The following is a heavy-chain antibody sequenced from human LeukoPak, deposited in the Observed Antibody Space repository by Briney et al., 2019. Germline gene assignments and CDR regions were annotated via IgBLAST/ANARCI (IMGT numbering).Heavy chain of an antibody. CDR3: AKDLYYLFDY. CDR2: ISGSGGST. D-gene: IGHD3-10*01. Sequence: GGSLRLSCVASGFTFTNAWMSWVRQAPGKGLEWVSAISGSGGSTYYADSVKGRFTISRDNSKNTLYLQMNSLRAEDTAVYYCAKDLYYLFDYWGQGTLVTVSS. V-gene: IGHV3-23*01. J-gene: IGHJ4*02. CDR1: GFTFTNAW.